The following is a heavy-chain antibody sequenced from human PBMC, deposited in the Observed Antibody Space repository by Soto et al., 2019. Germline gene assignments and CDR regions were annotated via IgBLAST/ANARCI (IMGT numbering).Heavy chain of an antibody. CDR1: GFTFSSYA. J-gene: IGHJ3*02. D-gene: IGHD2-2*01. CDR3: AKLYCSSTSCYDNAFDI. Sequence: TGGSLRLSCAASGFTFSSYAMSWVRQAPGKGLEWVSAISGSGGSTYYADSVKGRFTISRDNSKNTLYLQMNSLRAEDTAVYYCAKLYCSSTSCYDNAFDIWGQGTMVTVSS. V-gene: IGHV3-23*01. CDR2: ISGSGGST.